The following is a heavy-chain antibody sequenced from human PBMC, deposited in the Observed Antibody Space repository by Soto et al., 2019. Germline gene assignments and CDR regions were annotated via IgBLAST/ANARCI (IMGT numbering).Heavy chain of an antibody. CDR1: GGSISTGGYY. D-gene: IGHD4-17*01. Sequence: QVQLQESGPGLVKPSQTLSLTCTVSGGSISTGGYYWTWIRQHPGKGLEWIGYIYYSGSTYYNPSLKSRVTISVDTSKNQFSLKLSSVTAADTDAYYCARGLSVTLFDNWGQGTLVTVSS. CDR2: IYYSGST. J-gene: IGHJ4*02. CDR3: ARGLSVTLFDN. V-gene: IGHV4-31*03.